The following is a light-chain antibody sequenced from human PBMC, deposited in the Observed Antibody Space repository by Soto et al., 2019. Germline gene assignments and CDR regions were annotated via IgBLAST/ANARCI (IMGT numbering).Light chain of an antibody. V-gene: IGKV3-11*01. Sequence: EIVLTQSPYTLSLSPGERATLSCRASQTVRNNFLAWYQQKPGQAPRLLIYGASTRATGIPARFSGSGSGTDFTLTISSLEPEDFAVYYCQQRSNWTFGQGTKVDI. CDR2: GAS. CDR3: QQRSNWT. J-gene: IGKJ1*01. CDR1: QTVRNN.